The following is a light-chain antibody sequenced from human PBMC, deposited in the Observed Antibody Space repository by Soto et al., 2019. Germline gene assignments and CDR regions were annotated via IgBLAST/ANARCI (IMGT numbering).Light chain of an antibody. CDR3: QQYYDIAAWT. V-gene: IGKV4-1*01. CDR2: WAS. J-gene: IGKJ1*01. Sequence: DIVVTQSPDSLAVSLGERATINCRSSQTLLYSSNNKNYLGWYQQKPGQPPKLLIYWASTRESGVPDRFSGSGSGTDFTLTISSLQAEDVAIYYCQQYYDIAAWTFGQGTKVESK. CDR1: QTLLYSSNNKNY.